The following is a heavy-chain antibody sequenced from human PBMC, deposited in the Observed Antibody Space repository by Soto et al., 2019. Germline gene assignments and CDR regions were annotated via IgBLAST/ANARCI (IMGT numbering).Heavy chain of an antibody. CDR1: GGSIISASYS. V-gene: IGHV4-31*11. D-gene: IGHD6-6*01. J-gene: IGHJ5*02. Sequence: QVQLQESGPRLVKPSQTLSLSCAVSGGSIISASYSWNWIRQSPGMGLEWIGHIYSSGRTYYNPSLKSRVSISADTSNNQFSLKLTSVTAADTAVYFCAREDAARIERWFDAWGQGILVTVSS. CDR2: IYSSGRT. CDR3: AREDAARIERWFDA.